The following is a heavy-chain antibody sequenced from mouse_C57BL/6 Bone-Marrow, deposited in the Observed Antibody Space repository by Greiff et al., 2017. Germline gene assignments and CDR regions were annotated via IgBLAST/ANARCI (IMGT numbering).Heavy chain of an antibody. V-gene: IGHV1-55*01. D-gene: IGHD2-3*01. CDR3: ARSWGGRWFFAY. Sequence: QVQLQQSGAELVKPGASVKMSCKASGYTFTSYWITWVKQRPGQGLEWIGDIYPGSGSTNYNEKFKSKATLTVDTSSSTAYMQLSSLTSADSAVYHGARSWGGRWFFAYWGQGTLVTVSA. CDR1: GYTFTSYW. CDR2: IYPGSGST. J-gene: IGHJ3*01.